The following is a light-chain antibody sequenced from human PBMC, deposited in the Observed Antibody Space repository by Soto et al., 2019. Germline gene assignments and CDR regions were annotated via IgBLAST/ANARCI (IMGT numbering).Light chain of an antibody. CDR1: QSISDT. Sequence: EIVMTQSPATLSVSPGGRATLSCRASQSISDTLAWYQQKPGQAPRLLIYDASNRATGIPARFSGSGSGTDFTLTISRLEPEDFAVYFCHQYGTFPITFGQGTRLEI. CDR3: HQYGTFPIT. V-gene: IGKV3D-15*01. CDR2: DAS. J-gene: IGKJ5*01.